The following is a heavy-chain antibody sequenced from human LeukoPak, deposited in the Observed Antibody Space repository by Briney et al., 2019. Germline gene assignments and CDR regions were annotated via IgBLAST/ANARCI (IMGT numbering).Heavy chain of an antibody. CDR2: IYYSGST. V-gene: IGHV4-39*01. CDR1: GGSISSSSYY. J-gene: IGHJ4*02. CDR3: ARLRDDYVWGSFLFDY. Sequence: PSGTLSLTCTVSGGSISSSSYYWGWIRQPPGKGLEWIGSIYYSGSTYYNPSLKSRVTISVDTSKNQFSLKLSSVTAADTAVYYCARLRDDYVWGSFLFDYWGQGTLVTVSS. D-gene: IGHD3-16*01.